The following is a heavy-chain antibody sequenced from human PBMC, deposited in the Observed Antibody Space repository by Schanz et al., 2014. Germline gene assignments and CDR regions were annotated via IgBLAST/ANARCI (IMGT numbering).Heavy chain of an antibody. CDR1: GASISSGGYY. V-gene: IGHV4-31*03. J-gene: IGHJ5*02. D-gene: IGHD1-26*01. CDR2: ISYSGST. CDR3: ARVPEPGWFDP. Sequence: QVQLQESGPGLVKPSQTLSLTCTVSGASISSGGYYWDWIRLLPGKGLEWIRYISYSGSTSFNPSLKSRLTMSVDTSKNQVSLRLNSLTAADTAVYYCARVPEPGWFDPWGQGTLVTVSS.